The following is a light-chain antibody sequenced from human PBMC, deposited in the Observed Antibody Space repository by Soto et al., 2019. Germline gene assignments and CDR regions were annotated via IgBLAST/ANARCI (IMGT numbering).Light chain of an antibody. V-gene: IGKV3-15*01. J-gene: IGKJ4*01. CDR3: QQYNNWPLT. CDR2: VAS. Sequence: EKVMTKSQATLSVSPGERATLSCRARQSVSSNFAWYQQKPGQAPRLLIYVASARATGIPARFSGSGSGTEFTLTISSLQSEDFAVYYCQQYNNWPLTFGGGTKVAIK. CDR1: QSVSSN.